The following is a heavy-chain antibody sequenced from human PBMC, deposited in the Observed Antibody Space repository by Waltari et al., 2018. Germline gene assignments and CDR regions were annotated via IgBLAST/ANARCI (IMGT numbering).Heavy chain of an antibody. CDR3: AKRGGTSPFGY. V-gene: IGHV4-38-2*02. J-gene: IGHJ4*02. CDR1: GFSIRSGDY. CDR2: LHHSGST. D-gene: IGHD3-10*01. Sequence: QVQLQESGPGLVRPSETLSLTCSVSGFSIRSGDYWGWLRQPPGKGLEWIATLHHSGSTYYSPSLKSRATISVDTSKNQFSIKMTSVTAADTAVYYCAKRGGTSPFGYWGQGTLVTVSS.